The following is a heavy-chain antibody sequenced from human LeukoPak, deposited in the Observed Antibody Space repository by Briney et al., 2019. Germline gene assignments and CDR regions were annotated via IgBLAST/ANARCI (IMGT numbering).Heavy chain of an antibody. CDR2: IYTSGST. D-gene: IGHD1-26*01. Sequence: SQTLSLTCTVSGGSISSGSYYLSWIRQPAGKGLEWIGRIYTSGSTNYNPSLKSRVTISVDTSKNQFSLKLSSVTAADTAVYYCARDSCSGSYCSVAFDIWGQGTMVTVSS. CDR3: ARDSCSGSYCSVAFDI. V-gene: IGHV4-61*02. J-gene: IGHJ3*02. CDR1: GGSISSGSYY.